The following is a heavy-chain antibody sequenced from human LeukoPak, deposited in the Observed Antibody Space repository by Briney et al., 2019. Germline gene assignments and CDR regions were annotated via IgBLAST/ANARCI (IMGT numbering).Heavy chain of an antibody. D-gene: IGHD3-9*01. Sequence: SETLSLTCTVSGGSISSYYWSWIRQPPGKGLEWIGYIYYSGSTNYNPSLKSRVTISVDTSKNQFSLKLSSVTAVDTAVYYCARHSGWTYYDILTGYNNWFDPWGQGTLVTVSS. CDR2: IYYSGST. V-gene: IGHV4-59*08. CDR3: ARHSGWTYYDILTGYNNWFDP. CDR1: GGSISSYY. J-gene: IGHJ5*02.